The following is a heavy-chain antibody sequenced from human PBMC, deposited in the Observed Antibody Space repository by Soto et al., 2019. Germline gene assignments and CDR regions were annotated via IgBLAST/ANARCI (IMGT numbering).Heavy chain of an antibody. J-gene: IGHJ3*02. D-gene: IGHD3-16*01. CDR1: GYTFTGYY. V-gene: IGHV1-2*06. Sequence: ASVKVSCKASGYTFTGYYMHWVLQAPGQGLEWMGRINPNSGGTNYAQKFQGRVTMTRDTSISTAYMELSRLRSDDTAVYYCARADDFLSAFDIWGQGTMVTVSS. CDR2: INPNSGGT. CDR3: ARADDFLSAFDI.